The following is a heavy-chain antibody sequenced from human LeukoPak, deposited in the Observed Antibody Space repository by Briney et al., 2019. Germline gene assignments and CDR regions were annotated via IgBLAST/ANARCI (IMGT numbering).Heavy chain of an antibody. CDR2: IYSGGST. CDR3: ARGDRFLEWSYFDY. CDR1: GFTFSSYA. J-gene: IGHJ4*02. V-gene: IGHV3-53*01. Sequence: GGSLRLSCAASGFTFSSYAMSWVRQAPGKGLEWVSVIYSGGSTYYADSVKGRFAISRDNSKNTLYLQMNSLRAEDTAVYYCARGDRFLEWSYFDYWGQGTLVTVSS. D-gene: IGHD3-3*01.